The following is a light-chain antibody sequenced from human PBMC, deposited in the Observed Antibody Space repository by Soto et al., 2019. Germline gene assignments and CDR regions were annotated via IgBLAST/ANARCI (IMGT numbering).Light chain of an antibody. CDR2: DVT. Sequence: QCALTQPASVSGSPGQSITISCTGTSSDVGAYNYVSWYQQHPGKAPKLMIYDVTNRPSGVSNRFSGSKSGYTASLTISGLQAEDEADYYCSSYTTSSTYVLGTGTKVTVL. CDR3: SSYTTSSTYV. J-gene: IGLJ1*01. V-gene: IGLV2-14*03. CDR1: SSDVGAYNY.